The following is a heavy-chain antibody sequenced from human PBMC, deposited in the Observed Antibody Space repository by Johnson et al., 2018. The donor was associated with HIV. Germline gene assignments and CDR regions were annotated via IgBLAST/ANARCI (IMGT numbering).Heavy chain of an antibody. V-gene: IGHV3-33*01. CDR1: GFTFSNYG. CDR3: ARDRGGKGGFDAFDI. CDR2: IWYDGSNR. D-gene: IGHD2-15*01. Sequence: QVQLVESGGGVVQPWRSLRLSCAASGFTFSNYGLHCVRQPPGTGLEWVAVIWYDGSNRYYADSVKGRFSIARDNSENTLYLQMNSLKAEDTALYYCARDRGGKGGFDAFDIWGQGTMVTVSS. J-gene: IGHJ3*02.